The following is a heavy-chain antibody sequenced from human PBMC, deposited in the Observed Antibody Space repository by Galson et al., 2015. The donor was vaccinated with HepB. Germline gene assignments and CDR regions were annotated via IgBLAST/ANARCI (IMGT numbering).Heavy chain of an antibody. J-gene: IGHJ4*02. V-gene: IGHV3-74*01. CDR1: GFTFSSYW. D-gene: IGHD1-1*01. CDR2: INSDGSST. CDR3: ARDEHSPNWRFFGVLGTLSFDY. Sequence: SLRLSCAASGFTFSSYWMHWVRQAPEKGLVWVPRINSDGSSTIYADSVKGRFTISRDNATNTLYLQMNSLRAEDTAIYYCARDEHSPNWRFFGVLGTLSFDYRDQGTLVTVSP.